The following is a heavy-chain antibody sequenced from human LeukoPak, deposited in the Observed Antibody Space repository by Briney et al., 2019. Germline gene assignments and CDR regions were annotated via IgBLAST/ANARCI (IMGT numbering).Heavy chain of an antibody. Sequence: PGGSLRLSCAASGFTFSNAWMSWVRQAPGKGLEWVGRIKSKTDGGTTDYAAPVKGRFTILRDDSKNTLYLQMNSLKTEDTAVYYCTTDLGSGSYYDYWGQGTLVTVSS. V-gene: IGHV3-15*01. CDR3: TTDLGSGSYYDY. CDR2: IKSKTDGGTT. J-gene: IGHJ4*02. CDR1: GFTFSNAW. D-gene: IGHD3-10*01.